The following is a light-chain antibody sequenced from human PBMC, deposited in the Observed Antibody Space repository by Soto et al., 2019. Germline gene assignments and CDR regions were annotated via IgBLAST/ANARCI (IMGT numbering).Light chain of an antibody. Sequence: DIQMTQSPSSLSASVGDRVTITCRASQSISSYLNWYQQKPGKAPKLLIYAASSLQSGVPSRFSGSGSGKDFTLTIRSLQPEDFATYYCQKSYSTPLTFGGGTKVEIK. V-gene: IGKV1-39*01. CDR1: QSISSY. J-gene: IGKJ4*01. CDR2: AAS. CDR3: QKSYSTPLT.